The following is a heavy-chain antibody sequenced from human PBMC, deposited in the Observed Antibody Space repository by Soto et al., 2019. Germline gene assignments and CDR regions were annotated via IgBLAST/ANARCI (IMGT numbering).Heavy chain of an antibody. V-gene: IGHV3-66*01. J-gene: IGHJ3*02. CDR1: GFTVISKY. D-gene: IGHD1-26*01. CDR3: ARDSGLLYAFDI. Sequence: PGGALRLSCAASGFTVISKYMSWVRQAPGKGLEWVSLIQSGGPTYYADSVKGRFTISRDTSENTLHLQMDSLRAEDTAVYYCARDSGLLYAFDIWGQGTMVTVSS. CDR2: IQSGGPT.